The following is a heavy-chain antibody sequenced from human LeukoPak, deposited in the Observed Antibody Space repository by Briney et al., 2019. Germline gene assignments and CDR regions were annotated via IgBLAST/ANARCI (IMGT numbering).Heavy chain of an antibody. CDR2: IYYSGST. D-gene: IGHD2-2*01. CDR3: ARAGVPAANNWFDP. CDR1: GGSISSYY. J-gene: IGHJ5*02. V-gene: IGHV4-59*12. Sequence: SETLSLTCTVSGGSISSYYWSWLRQPPGKGLEWIGYIYYSGSTNYNPSLKSRVTMSVDTSKNQFSLKLSSVTAADTAVYYCARAGVPAANNWFDPWGQGTLVTVSS.